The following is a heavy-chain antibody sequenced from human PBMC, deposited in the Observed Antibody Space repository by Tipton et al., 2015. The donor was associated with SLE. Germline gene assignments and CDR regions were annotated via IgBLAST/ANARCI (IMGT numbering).Heavy chain of an antibody. J-gene: IGHJ4*02. D-gene: IGHD6-13*01. CDR3: ARDRGSSWFFFDY. CDR2: IQSDGSRE. Sequence: SLRLSCAASGFTFSYYGMHWVRQAPGKGLAWVAAIQSDGSREYYGDSVKGRFTISRDNSRNTLSLQMNSLRAEDTAVYYCARDRGSSWFFFDYWGQGTLVTVSS. CDR1: GFTFSYYG. V-gene: IGHV3-30*03.